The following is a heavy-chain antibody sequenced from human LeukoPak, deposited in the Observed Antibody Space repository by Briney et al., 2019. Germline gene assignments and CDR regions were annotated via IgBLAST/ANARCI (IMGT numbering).Heavy chain of an antibody. CDR1: GGSFSGYY. J-gene: IGHJ3*01. D-gene: IGHD2-15*01. V-gene: IGHV4-34*01. CDR3: VRHSPLVAATVAFDF. Sequence: PSETLSLTCAVYGGSFSGYYWSWIRQPPGKGLEWIGEINESETTNYKSSLKSRVTISVDTSKRQLSLKLTSVTAADTAVYYCVRHSPLVAATVAFDFWGQGTMITVSS. CDR2: INESETT.